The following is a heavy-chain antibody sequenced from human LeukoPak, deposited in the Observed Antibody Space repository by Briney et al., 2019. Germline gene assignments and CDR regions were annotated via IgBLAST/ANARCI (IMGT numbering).Heavy chain of an antibody. V-gene: IGHV1-18*01. CDR3: ARGVWFDP. Sequence: VSVKVSCKASGYTFTSYDINWVRQAPGQGLEWMGWVSGYNGNTNYAQKFEGRVAMTTDASTSTAYMELRGLRSEDTAVYYCARGVWFDPWGQGTLVTVSS. CDR1: GYTFTSYD. CDR2: VSGYNGNT. J-gene: IGHJ5*02.